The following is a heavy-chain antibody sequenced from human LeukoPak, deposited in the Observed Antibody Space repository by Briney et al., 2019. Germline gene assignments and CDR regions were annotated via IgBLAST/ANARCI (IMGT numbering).Heavy chain of an antibody. D-gene: IGHD3-10*01. CDR3: AGSHFTIYYFES. CDR2: ISYSSGTI. CDR1: GFTFSNYG. J-gene: IGHJ4*02. Sequence: AGGTLRLSCAASGFTFSNYGLSWVRQAPGKGLEWVSYISYSSGTIYYSDSVKGRFTISRDNAKNSLYLQMNSLRVEDTAVYYCAGSHFTIYYFESWGQGTLVTVSS. V-gene: IGHV3-48*01.